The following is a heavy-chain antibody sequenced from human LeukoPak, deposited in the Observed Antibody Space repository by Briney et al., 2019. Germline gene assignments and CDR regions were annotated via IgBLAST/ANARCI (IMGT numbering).Heavy chain of an antibody. V-gene: IGHV1-18*01. CDR2: ISAYNGNT. Sequence: GASVKVSCKASGYTFTSYGISWVRQAPGQGLEWMGWISAYNGNTNYAQKLQGRVTMTTDTSTSTAYMELRSLRSDDTAVYYCARQYYYDSSGYWNHNAFDIWGQGTMVTVSS. CDR1: GYTFTSYG. J-gene: IGHJ3*02. D-gene: IGHD3-22*01. CDR3: ARQYYYDSSGYWNHNAFDI.